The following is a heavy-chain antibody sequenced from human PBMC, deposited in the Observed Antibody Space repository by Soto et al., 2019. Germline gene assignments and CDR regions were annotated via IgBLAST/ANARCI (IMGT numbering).Heavy chain of an antibody. CDR2: IKREGTT. D-gene: IGHD1-1*01. CDR1: GLPFNKAW. CDR3: TTDEEDNGNDGDFDY. V-gene: IGHV3-15*01. Sequence: EVHLVESGGGLVKPGGSLRLSCAASGLPFNKAWMSWVRQAPGKGLEWVGRIKREGTTDYAAPVKDRFTISRDDSQNMVYLQMDSLKTEDTAVYYCTTDEEDNGNDGDFDYWGQGTLVTVSS. J-gene: IGHJ4*02.